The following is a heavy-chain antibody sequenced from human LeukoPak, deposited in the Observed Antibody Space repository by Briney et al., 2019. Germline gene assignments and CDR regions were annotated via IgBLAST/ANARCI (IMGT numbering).Heavy chain of an antibody. V-gene: IGHV1-18*01. CDR1: GYTFTSYG. CDR3: ARDPPCSSTSCYPLLYYYYYYMDV. Sequence: ASVKVSCKASGYTFTSYGISWVRQAPGQGLEWMGWISAYNGNTNYAQKLQGRVTMTTDTSTSTAYMELRSLRSDDTAVYYCARDPPCSSTSCYPLLYYYYYYMDVWGKGTTVTVSS. D-gene: IGHD2-2*01. CDR2: ISAYNGNT. J-gene: IGHJ6*03.